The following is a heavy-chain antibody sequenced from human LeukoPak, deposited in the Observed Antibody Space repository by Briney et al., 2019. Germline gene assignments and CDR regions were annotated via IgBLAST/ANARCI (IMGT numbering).Heavy chain of an antibody. CDR1: GFTFSSYG. D-gene: IGHD5-12*01. Sequence: GGSLGLSCAASGFTFSSYGMSWVRRAPGKGPEWVSGISGSGGNTYYADSVKGRFTISRDNSQNTLYLQMNTLRAEDTAVYYCAKVVSGYHFDYWGQGTLVTVSS. CDR3: AKVVSGYHFDY. CDR2: ISGSGGNT. V-gene: IGHV3-23*01. J-gene: IGHJ4*02.